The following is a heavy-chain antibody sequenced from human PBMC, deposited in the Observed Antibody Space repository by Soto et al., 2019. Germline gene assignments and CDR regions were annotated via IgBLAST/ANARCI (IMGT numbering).Heavy chain of an antibody. CDR3: ATEAYSSPTRRGGYFDS. V-gene: IGHV3-23*01. D-gene: IGHD6-13*01. J-gene: IGHJ4*02. Sequence: EVQLLESGGGLVQPGGSLRLSCAASGFTFSNYAMSWVRQAPGKGLEWVSAISGSGGSTYYADSVKGRFTISRDNSKNTLYLQMNSLRAEDTAVYYCATEAYSSPTRRGGYFDSWGQGTLVTVSS. CDR2: ISGSGGST. CDR1: GFTFSNYA.